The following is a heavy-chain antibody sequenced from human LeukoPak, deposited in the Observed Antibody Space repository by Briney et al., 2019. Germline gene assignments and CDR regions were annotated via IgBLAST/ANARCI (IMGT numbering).Heavy chain of an antibody. CDR2: IYYSGST. Sequence: SETLSLTCTVSGGSISSRSYYWGWIRQPPGKGLEWIGSIYYSGSTYYNPSLKSRVTISVDTSKNQFSLKLSSVTAADTAVYYCARDFPVDTAMRHAFDIWGQGTMVTVSS. CDR3: ARDFPVDTAMRHAFDI. D-gene: IGHD5-18*01. CDR1: GGSISSRSYY. J-gene: IGHJ3*02. V-gene: IGHV4-39*07.